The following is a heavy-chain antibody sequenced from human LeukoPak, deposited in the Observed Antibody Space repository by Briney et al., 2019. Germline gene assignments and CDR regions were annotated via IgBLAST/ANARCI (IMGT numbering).Heavy chain of an antibody. CDR2: IWYDGSNK. CDR3: AKDSGYDYIDY. CDR1: GFTFSSYG. J-gene: IGHJ4*02. Sequence: PGGSLRLSCAASGFTFSSYGMHWVRQAPGKGLEGVAVIWYDGSNKYYADSVKGRFTISRDNSKNTLYLQMNSLRAEDTAVYYCAKDSGYDYIDYWGQGTLVTVSS. V-gene: IGHV3-33*06. D-gene: IGHD5-12*01.